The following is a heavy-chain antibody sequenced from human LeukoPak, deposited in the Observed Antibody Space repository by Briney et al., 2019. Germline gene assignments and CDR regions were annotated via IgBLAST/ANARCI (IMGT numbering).Heavy chain of an antibody. Sequence: SETLSLTCTVSGGSISSYYWSWIRQPPGKGLEWIGYIYYSESTNYNPSLKGRVTIPVDTSKNQFSLELSSVTTADTAVYYCARADSSSWYNYWGQGTLVTVSS. CDR2: IYYSEST. D-gene: IGHD6-13*01. V-gene: IGHV4-59*13. J-gene: IGHJ4*02. CDR1: GGSISSYY. CDR3: ARADSSSWYNY.